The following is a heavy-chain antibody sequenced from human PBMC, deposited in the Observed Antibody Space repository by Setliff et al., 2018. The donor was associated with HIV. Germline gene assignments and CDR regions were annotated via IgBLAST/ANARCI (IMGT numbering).Heavy chain of an antibody. V-gene: IGHV4-39*01. J-gene: IGHJ3*02. Sequence: PSETLSLTCTVSGGSISSSSYYWGWIRQPPGKGLEWIGSIYYSGSTYYNPSLKSRVAISVDTSKNQFSLKLSSVTAADTAVYYCARRITIFGVVIGPRGAFDIWGQGTMVTVSS. CDR2: IYYSGST. CDR1: GGSISSSSYY. CDR3: ARRITIFGVVIGPRGAFDI. D-gene: IGHD3-3*01.